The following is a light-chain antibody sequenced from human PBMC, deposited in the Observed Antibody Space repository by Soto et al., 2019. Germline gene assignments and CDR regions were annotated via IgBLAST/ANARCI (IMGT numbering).Light chain of an antibody. CDR2: EVN. V-gene: IGLV2-14*01. CDR3: TSYISSNTLLV. CDR1: SSDVGGYNY. Sequence: QYALTQPASVSGSPGQTITISCTGTSSDVGGYNYVSWYHHHPGKAPKLIIYEVNNRPSGVSNRFSGSKSGNTASLTISGLQAEDEGDYHCTSYISSNTLLVFGGGTKLTVL. J-gene: IGLJ2*01.